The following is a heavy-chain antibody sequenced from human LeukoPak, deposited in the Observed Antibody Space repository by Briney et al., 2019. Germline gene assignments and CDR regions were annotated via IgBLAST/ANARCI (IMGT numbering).Heavy chain of an antibody. CDR1: GFTFNSYS. J-gene: IGHJ4*02. Sequence: GGSLRLSCAASGFTFNSYSMNWVRQAPGKGLEWVSSISSSSTYIYYADSVRGRFTISRDNFKNTVDLQMISVTAEDTAMYFCAKGLGTGSVLARPLHYWGQGTLVTVSS. CDR3: AKGLGTGSVLARPLHY. V-gene: IGHV3-21*01. CDR2: ISSSSTYI. D-gene: IGHD3-10*01.